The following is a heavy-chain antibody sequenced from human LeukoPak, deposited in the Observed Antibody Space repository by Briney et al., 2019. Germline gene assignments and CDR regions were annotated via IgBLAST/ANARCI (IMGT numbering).Heavy chain of an antibody. Sequence: SETLSLTRTVSGASVSSGRHYWTWIRQPAGKGLEWIGRIYTSGTTKYDPSLESRVAISMDTSKNQFSLKLTSVTAADTAVYYCARLSGYYDSSPEVWGQGTLVAVSS. D-gene: IGHD3-22*01. CDR1: GASVSSGRHY. CDR2: IYTSGTT. J-gene: IGHJ4*02. V-gene: IGHV4-61*02. CDR3: ARLSGYYDSSPEV.